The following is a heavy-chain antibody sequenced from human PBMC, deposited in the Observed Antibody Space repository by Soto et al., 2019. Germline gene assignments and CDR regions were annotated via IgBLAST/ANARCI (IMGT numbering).Heavy chain of an antibody. D-gene: IGHD1-20*01. CDR2: FYYSGSP. CDR1: GDSIRSSSHY. V-gene: IGHV4-39*02. J-gene: IGHJ4*02. CDR3: VRGWYNEVWEYYFDY. Sequence: PSETLSLTCTVSGDSIRSSSHYWAWNRQPPGKGLEWIGGFYYSGSPYYNPSLKSRVTMSVDTSKNQFSLNLNSLRVEDTAVYYCVRGWYNEVWEYYFDYWGQGTLVTVSS.